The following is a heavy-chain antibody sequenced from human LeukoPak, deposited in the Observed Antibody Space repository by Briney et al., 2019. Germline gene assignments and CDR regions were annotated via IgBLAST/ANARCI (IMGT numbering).Heavy chain of an antibody. V-gene: IGHV1-18*04. CDR1: GYTFTSYG. Sequence: ASVKVSCKASGYTFTSYGISWVRQAPGQGLEWMGWISAYNGNTNYAQKRQGRVTMTPDTSTSTAYMELRSLRSDDTAVYYCATRTGYSSSWRAFDIWGQGTMVTVSS. CDR3: ATRTGYSSSWRAFDI. CDR2: ISAYNGNT. D-gene: IGHD6-13*01. J-gene: IGHJ3*02.